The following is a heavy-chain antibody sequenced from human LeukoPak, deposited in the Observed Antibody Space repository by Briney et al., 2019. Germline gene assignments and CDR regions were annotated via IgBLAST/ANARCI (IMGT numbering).Heavy chain of an antibody. V-gene: IGHV3-74*01. CDR3: AREGYSGYLLDY. D-gene: IGHD5-12*01. J-gene: IGHJ4*02. Sequence: GGSLRLSCAASGYTLCSYWTHGVREAPGEGVVWVSRINSDGSSTSYADSVMGRFTISRDNAKNTLYLQMNSLKAEVTAVYYCAREGYSGYLLDYWGQGTLVTVSS. CDR2: INSDGSST. CDR1: GYTLCSYW.